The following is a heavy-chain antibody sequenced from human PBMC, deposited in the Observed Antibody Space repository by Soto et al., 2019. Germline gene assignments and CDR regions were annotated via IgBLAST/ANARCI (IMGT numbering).Heavy chain of an antibody. V-gene: IGHV1-46*01. CDR3: ARLLGLHHTQPFWLGYCVY. D-gene: IGHD3-3*02. Sequence: ASVMVSCKASGYNFIGQYIHWVPQAPVQRPEWMGILNPRGGGTTYAQKFQGRGVLTSDASTCTVYVERSSLTSEDMAIYFCARLLGLHHTQPFWLGYCVYWGQ. CDR2: LNPRGGGT. CDR1: GYNFIGQY. J-gene: IGHJ4*03.